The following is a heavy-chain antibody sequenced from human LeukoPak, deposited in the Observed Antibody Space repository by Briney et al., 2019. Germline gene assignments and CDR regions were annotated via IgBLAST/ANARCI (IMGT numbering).Heavy chain of an antibody. CDR1: GFTFSSYS. CDR2: INSDSSAI. D-gene: IGHD2-2*01. V-gene: IGHV3-48*01. Sequence: PGGSLRLSCAASGFTFSSYSVNWVRQAPGRGLEWIPYINSDSSAIYYADSVKGRFTVSRDNARNSLYLQMNSLRAEDTAVYYCAHLGYCSSTSCPFDYWGQGTLVTVSS. J-gene: IGHJ4*02. CDR3: AHLGYCSSTSCPFDY.